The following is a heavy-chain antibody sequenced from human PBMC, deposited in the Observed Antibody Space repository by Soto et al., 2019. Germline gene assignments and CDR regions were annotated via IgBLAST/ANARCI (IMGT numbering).Heavy chain of an antibody. CDR2: IYHSGST. V-gene: IGHV4-4*02. CDR3: ARGLYYDFWSGYSHGMDV. CDR1: GGSISSSNW. D-gene: IGHD3-3*01. Sequence: LSLTCAVSGGSISSSNWWSWVRQPPGKGLEWIGEIYHSGSTNYNPSLKSRVTISVDKSKNQFSLKLSSVTAADTAVYYCARGLYYDFWSGYSHGMDVWGQGTTVTVSS. J-gene: IGHJ6*02.